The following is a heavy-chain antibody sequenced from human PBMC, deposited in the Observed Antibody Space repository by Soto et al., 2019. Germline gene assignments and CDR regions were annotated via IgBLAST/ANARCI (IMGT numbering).Heavy chain of an antibody. D-gene: IGHD5-18*01. J-gene: IGHJ3*02. CDR1: GFTFSRNA. V-gene: IGHV3-30*04. Sequence: QVQLVESGGGVVQPGRSLRLSCAASGFTFSRNAMHWVRQAPGKGLEWVAVISYDGRSKYYADSVKGRFTISRDKSKNTLYLQMNSLRAEDTAVYYCARQIDTAMPNDAFDMWGQGTMVTVSS. CDR2: ISYDGRSK. CDR3: ARQIDTAMPNDAFDM.